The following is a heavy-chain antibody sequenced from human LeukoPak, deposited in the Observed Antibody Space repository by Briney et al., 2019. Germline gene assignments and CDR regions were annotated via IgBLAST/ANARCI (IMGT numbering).Heavy chain of an antibody. D-gene: IGHD3-9*01. CDR2: IYHSGST. Sequence: PSETLSLTCAVSGGSISSSNWWGWVRQPPGKGLEWIGEIYHSGSTNYNPSLKSRVTIPVDKSKNQFPLKLGSVTAADTAVYYWARDDITISSGGGGFDPWGLGTLVTVSS. CDR3: ARDDITISSGGGGFDP. J-gene: IGHJ5*02. V-gene: IGHV4-4*02. CDR1: GGSISSSNW.